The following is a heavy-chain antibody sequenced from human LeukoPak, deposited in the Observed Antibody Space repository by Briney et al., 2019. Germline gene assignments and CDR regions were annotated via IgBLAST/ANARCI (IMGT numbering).Heavy chain of an antibody. D-gene: IGHD6-19*01. V-gene: IGHV4-38-2*02. CDR2: IYHSGST. J-gene: IGHJ4*02. Sequence: SETLSLTCTVSGYSISSGYYWGWIRQPPGKGLEWIGSIYHSGSTYSNPSLKSRLTISVDTSKNQFSLKLSSVTAADTAVYYCARVIAVAGNLDYWGQGTLVTVS. CDR3: ARVIAVAGNLDY. CDR1: GYSISSGYY.